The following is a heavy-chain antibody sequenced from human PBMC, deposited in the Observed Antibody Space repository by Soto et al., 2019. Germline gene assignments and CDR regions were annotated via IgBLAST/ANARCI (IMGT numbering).Heavy chain of an antibody. V-gene: IGHV1-69*01. J-gene: IGHJ6*02. CDR2: IIPIFGTA. CDR3: ARGAGSSPSHYYYYGMDV. Sequence: QVQLVQSGAEVKKPGSSVKVSCKASGGTFRSYAISWVRQAPGQGLEWMGGIIPIFGTANYAQKFQGRVTIIADESTSTAYMEVSSLRFEDTPVYYCARGAGSSPSHYYYYGMDVWGQGATVTVSS. D-gene: IGHD6-13*01. CDR1: GGTFRSYA.